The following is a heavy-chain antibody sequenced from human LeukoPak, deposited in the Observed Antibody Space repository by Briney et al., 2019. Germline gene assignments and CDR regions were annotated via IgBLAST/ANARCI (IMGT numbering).Heavy chain of an antibody. CDR1: GGSFSGYY. CDR2: INHSGST. Sequence: PSETLSLTCAVYGGSFSGYYWSWIRQPPGKGLEWIGEINHSGSTNYNPSLKSRVTISVDTSKNQFSLKLSSVTAADTAVYYCARARGRRWELPQKSWFDPWGQGTLVTVSS. CDR3: ARARGRRWELPQKSWFDP. D-gene: IGHD1-26*01. V-gene: IGHV4-34*01. J-gene: IGHJ5*02.